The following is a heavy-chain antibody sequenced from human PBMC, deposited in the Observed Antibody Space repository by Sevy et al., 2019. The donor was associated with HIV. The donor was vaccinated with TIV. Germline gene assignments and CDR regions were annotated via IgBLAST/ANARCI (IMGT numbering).Heavy chain of an antibody. D-gene: IGHD3-9*01. V-gene: IGHV3-7*01. CDR3: ASLSGSSYWGAFDI. Sequence: GGSLRLSCAASGFTFSSYWMSWVRQAPGKGLEWVANIKQDGSEKYYVDSVKGRFTISRDNAKNSLYLQMNSLRAEDTAPSYCASLSGSSYWGAFDIWGQGTMVTVSS. J-gene: IGHJ3*02. CDR1: GFTFSSYW. CDR2: IKQDGSEK.